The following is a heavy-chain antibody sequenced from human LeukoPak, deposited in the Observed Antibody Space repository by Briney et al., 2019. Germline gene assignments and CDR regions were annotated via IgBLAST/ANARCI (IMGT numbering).Heavy chain of an antibody. D-gene: IGHD4-17*01. V-gene: IGHV4-59*01. J-gene: IGHJ4*02. CDR2: VYYGGIT. CDR1: SSPISGYY. CDR3: ARGSVTPDAGY. Sequence: SQTLSLTCTVSSSPISGYYWSWIRQPPGKGLEWIGHVYYGGITDYNPSLGSRVTISVDTSKNQFSLKLSSVTAADTAVYYCARGSVTPDAGYWGPGTLVTVSS.